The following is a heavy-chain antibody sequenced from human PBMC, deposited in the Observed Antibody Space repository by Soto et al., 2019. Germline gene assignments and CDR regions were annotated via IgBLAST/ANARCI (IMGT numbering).Heavy chain of an antibody. D-gene: IGHD2-8*01. J-gene: IGHJ5*02. Sequence: GASVKVSCKASGYTFTSYYMHWVRQAPGQGLEWMGIINPSGGSTSYAQKFQGRVTMTRDTSTSTVYMELGSLRSEDTAVYYCARDLRDCTNGVCPPFSWGQGTLVTGSS. V-gene: IGHV1-46*03. CDR3: ARDLRDCTNGVCPPFS. CDR2: INPSGGST. CDR1: GYTFTSYY.